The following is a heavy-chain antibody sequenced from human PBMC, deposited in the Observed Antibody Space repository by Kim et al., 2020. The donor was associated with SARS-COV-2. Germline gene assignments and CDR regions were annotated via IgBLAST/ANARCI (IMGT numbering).Heavy chain of an antibody. Sequence: LKSRVTSTVDTSKNQFSLKLSPVTAADTAVYYCARECRYFEGLWAWSFDSWGQGTLVTVSS. J-gene: IGHJ5*01. CDR3: ARECRYFEGLWAWSFDS. D-gene: IGHD3-16*01. V-gene: IGHV4-30-4*07.